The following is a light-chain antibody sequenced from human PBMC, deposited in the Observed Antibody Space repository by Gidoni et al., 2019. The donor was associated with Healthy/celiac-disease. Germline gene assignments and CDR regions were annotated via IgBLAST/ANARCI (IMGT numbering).Light chain of an antibody. CDR1: SSNIGAGYE. Sequence: QSVLTQPPSVSGAPGQRVTISCTGSSSNIGAGYEVHWYQQLPGTAPKLLIYGNSNRPSGVPDRFSGSKSGTSASLAITGLQAEDEADYYCQSYDSSLSGWGVFGTGTKVTVL. CDR3: QSYDSSLSGWGV. J-gene: IGLJ1*01. V-gene: IGLV1-40*01. CDR2: GNS.